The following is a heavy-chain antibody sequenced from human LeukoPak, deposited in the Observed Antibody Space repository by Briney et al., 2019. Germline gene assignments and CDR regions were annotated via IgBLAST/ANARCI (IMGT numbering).Heavy chain of an antibody. CDR3: GRGSRISDY. J-gene: IGHJ4*02. Sequence: PGGSLRLSCEVSGFIFSSYWMSWVRQAPGKGPEWVAHIRQDGSEKYYVDSVEGRFTISRDNAKNSLYLQMSSLRAEDTAVYYCGRGSRISDYWGQGTQVTVSS. V-gene: IGHV3-7*01. D-gene: IGHD2-15*01. CDR2: IRQDGSEK. CDR1: GFIFSSYW.